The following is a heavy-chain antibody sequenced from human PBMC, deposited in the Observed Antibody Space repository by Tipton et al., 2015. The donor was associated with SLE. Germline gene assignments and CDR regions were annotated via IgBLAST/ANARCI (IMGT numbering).Heavy chain of an antibody. V-gene: IGHV4-4*02. CDR2: IYHSGST. J-gene: IGHJ4*02. CDR3: ARVWRQLANYFDY. Sequence: TLSLTCAVSGGSISSSNWWSWVRQPPGKGLEWIGEIYHSGSTNYNPSLKSRVTISLDKSKNQFSLKLSSVTAADTAVYYCARVWRQLANYFDYWGQGTLVTVSS. CDR1: GGSISSSNW. D-gene: IGHD6-6*01.